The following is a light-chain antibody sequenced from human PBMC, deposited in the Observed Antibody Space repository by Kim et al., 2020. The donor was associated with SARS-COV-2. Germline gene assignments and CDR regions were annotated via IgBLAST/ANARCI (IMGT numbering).Light chain of an antibody. J-gene: IGLJ3*02. V-gene: IGLV1-44*01. CDR2: AYD. Sequence: QAVVTQPPSVSATPGQRVTISCSGSSSNIGKNTVNWFQQLPGTAPKLLISAYDQRASGIPDRFSGSKSGTSASLAISGLQSEDEADYYCAAWDDSLSSPVFGGGTQLTVL. CDR3: AAWDDSLSSPV. CDR1: SSNIGKNT.